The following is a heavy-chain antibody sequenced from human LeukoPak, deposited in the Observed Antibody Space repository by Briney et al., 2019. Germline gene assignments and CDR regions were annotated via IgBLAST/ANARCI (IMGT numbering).Heavy chain of an antibody. CDR3: STEDPHHGSPN. D-gene: IGHD1-14*01. V-gene: IGHV3-30*02. CDR2: IRYDGSNK. Sequence: PGGSLKLLRAGFCITLNSYVNRLDRQAPGKGLEWVAFIRYDGSNKYYADSVKGRFTISRDNSKNTLYLQMNSLRAEDTAVYYCSTEDPHHGSPNWGQGTLVTVSS. J-gene: IGHJ4*02. CDR1: CITLNSYV.